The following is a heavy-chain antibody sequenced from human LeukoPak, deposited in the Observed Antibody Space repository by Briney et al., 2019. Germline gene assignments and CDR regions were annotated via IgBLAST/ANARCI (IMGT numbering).Heavy chain of an antibody. CDR2: IDYSGST. J-gene: IGHJ4*02. Sequence: SETLSLTCTVSGGSISSSSYYWGWIRQPPGKGLGWIGSIDYSGSTYYNPSLKSQFTISVDTSKNQFSLKLSSVTAADTAVYYCARTLRYYDILTGYYPYYFDYWGQGTLVTVSS. CDR1: GGSISSSSYY. V-gene: IGHV4-39*07. CDR3: ARTLRYYDILTGYYPYYFDY. D-gene: IGHD3-9*01.